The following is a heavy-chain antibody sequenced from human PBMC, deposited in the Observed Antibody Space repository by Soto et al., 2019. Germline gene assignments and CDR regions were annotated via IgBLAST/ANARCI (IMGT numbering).Heavy chain of an antibody. CDR3: AADATAWQQMVPSDY. J-gene: IGHJ4*02. D-gene: IGHD2-8*01. CDR1: GFPFTSSA. CDR2: IAVGSGYT. Sequence: GDSVKVYYKAGGFPFTSSAFQFVRQARGQRLEWIGWIAVGSGYTNYAQRFQDRVTLTRDMSTATTYMELSRLTSEDTAIYYCAADATAWQQMVPSDYWGQGTLVTVSS. V-gene: IGHV1-58*01.